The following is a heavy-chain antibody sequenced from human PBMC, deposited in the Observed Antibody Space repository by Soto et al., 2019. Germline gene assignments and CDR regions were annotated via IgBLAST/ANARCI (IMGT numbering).Heavy chain of an antibody. J-gene: IGHJ3*02. CDR1: GISLSTSGVG. V-gene: IGHV2-5*01. CDR2: VYWNDDK. D-gene: IGHD1-1*01. Sequence: SGPTLVSPTQTLTLTCTLSGISLSTSGVGLGWIRQTPGKALEWLALVYWNDDKHCSPSLKSRLTITKDTSKNQAILTMTNMDPVDTATYFCARGLATLPVFAFDIWGQGTVVTVSS. CDR3: ARGLATLPVFAFDI.